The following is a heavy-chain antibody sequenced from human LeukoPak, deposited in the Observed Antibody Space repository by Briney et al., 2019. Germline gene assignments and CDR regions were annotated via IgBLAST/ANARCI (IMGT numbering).Heavy chain of an antibody. D-gene: IGHD6-6*01. J-gene: IGHJ4*02. CDR3: ARGVRPIDY. CDR2: INHSGST. V-gene: IGHV4-34*01. CDR1: GGSFSGYY. Sequence: SETLSLTCAVYGGSFSGYYWSWIRQPPGKGLEWIGEINHSGSTNYNPSLKSRVTISVDTSKNQFSLKLSSVTAADTAVYYCARGVRPIDYWGQGALVTVSS.